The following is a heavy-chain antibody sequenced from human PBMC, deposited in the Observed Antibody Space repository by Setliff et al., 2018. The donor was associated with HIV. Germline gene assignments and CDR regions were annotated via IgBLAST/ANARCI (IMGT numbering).Heavy chain of an antibody. CDR2: IYRSGST. Sequence: SETLSLTCTVSGGSISTSNWWGWIRQTPGKGLEWIGYIYRSGSTYYNPSLRSRVTISVDTSKNQFYLNLNSVTDADTALYYCARHKDSDYVWGSYRPDGFAIWGQGTTVTVSS. J-gene: IGHJ3*02. D-gene: IGHD3-16*02. V-gene: IGHV4-28*01. CDR3: ARHKDSDYVWGSYRPDGFAI. CDR1: GGSISTSNW.